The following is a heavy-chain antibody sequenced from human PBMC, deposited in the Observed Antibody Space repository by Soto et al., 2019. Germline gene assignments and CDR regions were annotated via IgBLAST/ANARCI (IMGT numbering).Heavy chain of an antibody. CDR3: ARDDATYCGGDCYRYFYYGMDV. D-gene: IGHD2-21*02. CDR2: IIPMFPTA. V-gene: IGHV1-69*13. J-gene: IGHJ6*02. CDR1: GGTFSNHA. Sequence: SVKVSCKASGGTFSNHAISWVRQAPGQGLEWVGGIIPMFPTADYAQRFQGRVTVTADDSTTTVYMELSGLRSEDTAMYYCARDDATYCGGDCYRYFYYGMDVWGQGTTVTVSS.